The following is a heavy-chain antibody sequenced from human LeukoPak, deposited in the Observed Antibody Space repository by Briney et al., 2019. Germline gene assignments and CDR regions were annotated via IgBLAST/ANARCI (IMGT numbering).Heavy chain of an antibody. Sequence: AGGSLRLSCAASGFTFSSYAMSWVRQAPGKGLEWVSGISWNSGSIGYADSVKGRFTISRDNAKNSLYLQMNSLRAEDTALYYCAKDAVGATTDYFDYWGQGTLVTVSS. CDR2: ISWNSGSI. CDR1: GFTFSSYA. D-gene: IGHD1-26*01. J-gene: IGHJ4*02. V-gene: IGHV3-9*01. CDR3: AKDAVGATTDYFDY.